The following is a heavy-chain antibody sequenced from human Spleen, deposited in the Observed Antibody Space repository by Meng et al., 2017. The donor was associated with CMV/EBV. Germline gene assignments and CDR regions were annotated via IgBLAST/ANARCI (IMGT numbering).Heavy chain of an antibody. V-gene: IGHV3-7*04. D-gene: IGHD2-8*01. J-gene: IGHJ4*02. CDR3: ARGGYAEIEY. CDR2: INQDGSDK. CDR1: GFTFNNYW. Sequence: GESLKISCAASGFTFNNYWMSWVRQAPGEGLEWVANINQDGSDKYYMDSVKGRFTISRDNAKNSLFLQMNNVRAEDTAVYYCARGGYAEIEYWGQGTLVTVSS.